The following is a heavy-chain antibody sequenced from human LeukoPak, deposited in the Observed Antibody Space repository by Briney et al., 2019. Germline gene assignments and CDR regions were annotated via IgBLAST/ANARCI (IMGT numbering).Heavy chain of an antibody. Sequence: SETLSLTCTVSGGSISSGGYYWSWIRQHPGQGLEWIGHIYYSGSTYYNPSLKSRVTISVDTSKNQFSLKLSSVTAADTAVYYCARDIYGGSPQWGQGTLVTVSS. V-gene: IGHV4-31*03. D-gene: IGHD4-23*01. CDR2: IYYSGST. CDR3: ARDIYGGSPQ. CDR1: GGSISSGGYY. J-gene: IGHJ4*02.